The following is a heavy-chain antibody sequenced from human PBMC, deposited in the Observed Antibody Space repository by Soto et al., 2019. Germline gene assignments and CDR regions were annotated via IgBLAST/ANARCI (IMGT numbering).Heavy chain of an antibody. J-gene: IGHJ6*02. CDR2: ISYDGSNK. CDR1: GFTFSSYA. V-gene: IGHV3-30-3*01. D-gene: IGHD3-3*01. Sequence: PGGSLRLSCAASGFTFSSYAMHWVRQAPGKGLEWVAVISYDGSNKYYADSVKGRFTISRDNSKNTLYLQMNSLRAEDTAVYYCARDRQRGVLRFLEWLLPPNAGLGDYGMDVWGQGSTVTVSS. CDR3: ARDRQRGVLRFLEWLLPPNAGLGDYGMDV.